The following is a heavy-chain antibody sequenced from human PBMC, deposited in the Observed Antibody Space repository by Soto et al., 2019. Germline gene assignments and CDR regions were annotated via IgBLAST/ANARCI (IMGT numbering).Heavy chain of an antibody. CDR3: ARVASSGWYPWFDP. D-gene: IGHD6-19*01. J-gene: IGHJ5*02. Sequence: SETLSLTCTVSGGSISSYYWSWIRQPPRKGLEWIGYIYYSGSTNYNPSLKSRVTISVDTSKNQFSLKLSSVTAADTAVYYCARVASSGWYPWFDPWGQGTLVTVSS. CDR2: IYYSGST. CDR1: GGSISSYY. V-gene: IGHV4-59*01.